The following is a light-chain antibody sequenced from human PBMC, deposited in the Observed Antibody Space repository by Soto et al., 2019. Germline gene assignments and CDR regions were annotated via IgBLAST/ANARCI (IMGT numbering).Light chain of an antibody. CDR3: FSYAGDSVYV. CDR1: NSDVGSYNL. Sequence: QSALTQPASVSGSPRQSITISCTGTNSDVGSYNLVSWFQQHPGKAPKLVIYEVTKRPSGVSDRFSGSKSGNTASLTLSGLQAEDEADYYCFSYAGDSVYVFGTGTKLTVL. J-gene: IGLJ1*01. CDR2: EVT. V-gene: IGLV2-23*02.